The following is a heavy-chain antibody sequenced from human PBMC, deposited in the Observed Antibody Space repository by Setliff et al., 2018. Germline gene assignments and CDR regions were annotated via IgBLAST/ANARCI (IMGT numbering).Heavy chain of an antibody. Sequence: SVKVSCKASGGTFNNYAISWVRQAPGQGLKWMGGIIPIFGTTKYAQKFQGRVTITADESTSTAYMELSSLRSEDTAVYYCARHPSSGSYYGGSIFYFDDWGPGILVTVSS. D-gene: IGHD1-26*01. CDR1: GGTFNNYA. V-gene: IGHV1-69*13. CDR3: ARHPSSGSYYGGSIFYFDD. CDR2: IIPIFGTT. J-gene: IGHJ4*02.